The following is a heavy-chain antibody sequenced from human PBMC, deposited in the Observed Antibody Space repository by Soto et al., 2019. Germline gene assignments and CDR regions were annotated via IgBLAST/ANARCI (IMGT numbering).Heavy chain of an antibody. J-gene: IGHJ4*02. D-gene: IGHD1-7*01. CDR3: AKDLSGTTFDY. CDR1: GFTFSSYS. CDR2: ITPTSGTT. Sequence: GGSLRLSCAASGFTFSSYSMNWVRQAPGKGLEWVSYITPTSGTTYADSVKGRFTISRDNAKNTLYLQMNSLRAEDTAVYYCAKDLSGTTFDYWGQGTLVTVSS. V-gene: IGHV3-48*01.